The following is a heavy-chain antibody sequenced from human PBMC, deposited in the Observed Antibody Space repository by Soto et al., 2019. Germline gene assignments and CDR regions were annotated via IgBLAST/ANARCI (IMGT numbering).Heavy chain of an antibody. Sequence: SETLSLTCTCSGGSISSYYWSWLPQPPGKGLEWSGYIYYSGSTSYTPSLKSRVTTTVDTSKNQFPLKLSSVTAADPAVYYCARGAPRNWFDPWGQGTLVTVSS. J-gene: IGHJ5*02. CDR1: GGSISSYY. V-gene: IGHV4-59*01. CDR3: ARGAPRNWFDP. CDR2: IYYSGST.